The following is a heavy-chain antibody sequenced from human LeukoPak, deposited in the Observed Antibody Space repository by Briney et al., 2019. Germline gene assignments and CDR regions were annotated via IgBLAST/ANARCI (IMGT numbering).Heavy chain of an antibody. CDR2: INPNSGGT. CDR1: GYTFTGYY. CDR3: ARERRIPARGRSHAGYYYSMDV. V-gene: IGHV1-2*02. D-gene: IGHD2/OR15-2a*01. J-gene: IGHJ6*02. Sequence: GASVKVSCKASGYTFTGYYMHWVRQAPGQGLEWMGWINPNSGGTNYAQKFQGRVTMTRDTSISTAYMELSRLRSDDTAVYYCARERRIPARGRSHAGYYYSMDVWGQGTTVTVSS.